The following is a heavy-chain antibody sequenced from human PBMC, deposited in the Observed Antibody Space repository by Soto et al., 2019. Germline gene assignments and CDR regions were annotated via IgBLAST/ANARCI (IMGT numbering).Heavy chain of an antibody. CDR1: GGSISSGGYY. CDR2: IYHRGGT. V-gene: IGHV4-31*02. CDR3: ARAPGRMMNALRYYYGLDV. D-gene: IGHD2-8*01. Sequence: QVQLQESGPGLVKPSETLSFTCNVSGGSISSGGYYWSWIRQLPGKGLEWIGYIYHRGGTYYNPALKKRITISVDTYTTQFSLKMTDVTAADTAVYFCARAPGRMMNALRYYYGLDVWGQGTTVTVSS. J-gene: IGHJ6*02.